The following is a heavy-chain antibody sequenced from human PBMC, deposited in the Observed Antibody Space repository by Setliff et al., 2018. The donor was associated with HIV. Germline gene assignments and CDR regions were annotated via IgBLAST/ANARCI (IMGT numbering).Heavy chain of an antibody. J-gene: IGHJ3*02. Sequence: SVKVSCKASGDTFSSYAINWVRQAPGQGLEWMGGIIPIFGRANYAQKFQGGVTMTRNTSISTAYMELSSLRSEDTAVYYCAAGEGPMVRGVNDAFDIWGQGTMVTVSS. V-gene: IGHV1-69*05. CDR1: GDTFSSYA. CDR3: AAGEGPMVRGVNDAFDI. D-gene: IGHD3-10*01. CDR2: IIPIFGRA.